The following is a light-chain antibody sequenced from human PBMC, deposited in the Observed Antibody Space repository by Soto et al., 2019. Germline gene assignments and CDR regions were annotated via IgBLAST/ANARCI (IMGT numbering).Light chain of an antibody. CDR3: QQYYTFWT. CDR2: DVS. J-gene: IGKJ1*01. CDR1: QTINTW. V-gene: IGKV1-5*01. Sequence: DVQMTQSPSTVSASVGDRVTITCRASQTINTWLALYQQKPGKAPKLLIYDVSTLGSGVPSRFSGSGSGTDFTLTISSLQPDDSATYYCQQYYTFWTFGQGTNVDIK.